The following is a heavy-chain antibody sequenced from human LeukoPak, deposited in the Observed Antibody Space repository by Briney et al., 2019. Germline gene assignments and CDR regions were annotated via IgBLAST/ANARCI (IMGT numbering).Heavy chain of an antibody. CDR2: FDPEDGET. CDR1: GYTLTELS. J-gene: IGHJ4*02. Sequence: ASVKVSCKVSGYTLTELSMHWVRQAPGKGLEWMGGFDPEDGETIYAQKFQGRVTMTEDTSTDTAYMEPSSLRSEDTAVYYCATDTAGYCTNGVCSNFDYWGQGTLVTVSS. CDR3: ATDTAGYCTNGVCSNFDY. V-gene: IGHV1-24*01. D-gene: IGHD2-8*01.